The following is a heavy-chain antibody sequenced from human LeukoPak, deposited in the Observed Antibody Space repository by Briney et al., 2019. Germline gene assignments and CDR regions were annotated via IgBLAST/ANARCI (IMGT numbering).Heavy chain of an antibody. CDR2: INPNSGGT. J-gene: IGHJ4*02. CDR1: GYTFTGYY. V-gene: IGHV1-2*02. Sequence: ASVKVSCKASGYTFTGYYMHWVRQAPGQGLEWMGWINPNSGGTNYAQKFQGRVTMTRDTSISTAYMELSGLRSDDTAVYYCARDRVDCSSTSCYLYYFDYWGQGTLVTVSS. CDR3: ARDRVDCSSTSCYLYYFDY. D-gene: IGHD2-2*01.